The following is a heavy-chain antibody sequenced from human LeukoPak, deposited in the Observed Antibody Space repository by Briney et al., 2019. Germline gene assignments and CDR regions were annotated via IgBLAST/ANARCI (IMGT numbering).Heavy chain of an antibody. CDR3: ARDRLGGHDASDI. CDR1: GFTFSDYY. V-gene: IGHV3-11*01. D-gene: IGHD3-16*01. CDR2: ISGSGSTM. Sequence: GGSLRLSWAASGFTFSDYYMSWIRQAPGKGLEWVSYISGSGSTMYYADSVKGRFTISRDNAKNSLYLQVNSLRAEDTAVYFCARDRLGGHDASDIWGQGSTVTVSS. J-gene: IGHJ3*02.